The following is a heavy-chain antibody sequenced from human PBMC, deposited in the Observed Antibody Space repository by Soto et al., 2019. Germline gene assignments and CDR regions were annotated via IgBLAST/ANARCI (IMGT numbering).Heavy chain of an antibody. CDR2: ISYDGSNK. D-gene: IGHD6-6*01. J-gene: IGHJ6*01. CDR1: GFTFSSYA. Sequence: GGSLRLSCAASGFTFSSYAMHCVRHSPGHRLERLAVISYDGSNKYYADSVKGRFTMSRDNSKNTLYLQMNSLRAEDTGVYYCARDKPYSSLPGDYYYYYGMDVWGQGTTVTVSS. V-gene: IGHV3-30-3*01. CDR3: ARDKPYSSLPGDYYYYYGMDV.